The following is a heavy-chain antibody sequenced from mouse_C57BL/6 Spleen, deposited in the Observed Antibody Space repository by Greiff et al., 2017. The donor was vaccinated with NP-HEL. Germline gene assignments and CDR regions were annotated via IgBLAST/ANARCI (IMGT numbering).Heavy chain of an antibody. V-gene: IGHV3-6*01. J-gene: IGHJ4*01. CDR3: ARDGNYGYYYAMDY. CDR1: GYSITSGYY. CDR2: ISYDGSN. Sequence: ESGPGLVKPSQSLSLTCSVTGYSITSGYYWNWFRQFPGNKLEWMGYISYDGSNNYNPSLKNPISLTRYTSKNQFFLKLNSVTTEDTATDYCARDGNYGYYYAMDYWGQGTSVTVSS. D-gene: IGHD2-1*01.